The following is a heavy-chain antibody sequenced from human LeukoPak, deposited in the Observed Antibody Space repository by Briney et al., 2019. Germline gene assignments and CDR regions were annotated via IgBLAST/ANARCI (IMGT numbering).Heavy chain of an antibody. CDR1: GDSVSSNSAA. V-gene: IGHV6-1*01. Sequence: SQTLSLTCAISGDSVSSNSAAWNWIRQSPSRGLEWLGRTYYRSKWYNDYAVSVKSRITINPDTSKNQFSLQLNSVTPEDTAVYYCARGALLWFGTKLPYYMDVWGKGTTVTVSS. CDR2: TYYRSKWYN. CDR3: ARGALLWFGTKLPYYMDV. D-gene: IGHD3-10*01. J-gene: IGHJ6*03.